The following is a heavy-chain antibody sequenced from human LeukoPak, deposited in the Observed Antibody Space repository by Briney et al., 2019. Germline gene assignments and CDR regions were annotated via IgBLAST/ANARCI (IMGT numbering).Heavy chain of an antibody. CDR3: TNIAAAGYNDY. J-gene: IGHJ4*02. D-gene: IGHD6-13*01. CDR2: ISYNGSNK. CDR1: GFTFSSYA. Sequence: GGSLRLSCAAFGFTFSSYAMHWVRQAPGKGLEWVAVISYNGSNKYYADSVKGRFTISREDSKNTLYLQMNSLKTEDTAVYYCTNIAAAGYNDYWGQGILVTVSS. V-gene: IGHV3-30-3*01.